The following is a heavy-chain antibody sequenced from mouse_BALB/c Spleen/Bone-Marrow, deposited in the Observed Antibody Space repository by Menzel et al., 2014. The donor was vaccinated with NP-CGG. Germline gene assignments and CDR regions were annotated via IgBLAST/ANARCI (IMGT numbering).Heavy chain of an antibody. CDR3: ARFFYDYDGPWFAY. Sequence: QVQLQQSGAELARPGASVKMSCKASGYTFTSHTMHWVKQRPGQGLEWIGYINPSSGYTNYNQKFKDKATLTADKSSSTAYMQLSSLTSEDSAVYYCARFFYDYDGPWFAYWGQGTLVTVSA. J-gene: IGHJ3*01. D-gene: IGHD2-4*01. CDR1: GYTFTSHT. CDR2: INPSSGYT. V-gene: IGHV1-4*01.